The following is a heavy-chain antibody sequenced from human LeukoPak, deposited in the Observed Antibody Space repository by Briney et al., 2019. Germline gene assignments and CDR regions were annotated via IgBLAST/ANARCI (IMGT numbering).Heavy chain of an antibody. D-gene: IGHD5-12*01. J-gene: IGHJ4*02. V-gene: IGHV4-39*01. CDR1: GGSISSSSYY. CDR3: ARRDIVTTINT. CDR2: IFYSGTT. Sequence: PSETLSLTWTVSGGSISSSSYYWAWIRQPPGKGLEWIGSIFYSGTTFYNPSLKSRATIFVNTSKNQFSLKLNSVTAADTAVYYCARRDIVTTINTWGQGTLITVSS.